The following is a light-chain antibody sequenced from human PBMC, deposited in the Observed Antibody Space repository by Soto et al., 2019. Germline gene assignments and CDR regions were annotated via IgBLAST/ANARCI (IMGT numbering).Light chain of an antibody. J-gene: IGKJ4*01. CDR3: PQANSFPLT. CDR1: QGLSSW. V-gene: IGKV1-12*01. Sequence: DIQMTQSPSSVSASVGDRVTITCRASQGLSSWLAWYQQKPGKAPKLLIYAASSLQSGVPSTFSGSGSGTEVTLTIRSLQPEDFATYHCPQANSFPLTVGGGTKVEIK. CDR2: AAS.